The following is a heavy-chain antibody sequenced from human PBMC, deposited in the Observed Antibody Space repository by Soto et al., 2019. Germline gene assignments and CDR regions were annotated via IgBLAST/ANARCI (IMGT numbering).Heavy chain of an antibody. Sequence: PSETLSLTCNASGDSMSTNYWSWLRQPPGKGLEWIGYIYYSGATNYNPSLKSRVTISVDTPRNQFSLNLRSVTAADTAVYYCARAMGDWGTYYYYYGMDVWGQGTTVTVSS. CDR3: ARAMGDWGTYYYYYGMDV. J-gene: IGHJ6*02. CDR1: GDSMSTNY. D-gene: IGHD3-16*01. V-gene: IGHV4-59*01. CDR2: IYYSGAT.